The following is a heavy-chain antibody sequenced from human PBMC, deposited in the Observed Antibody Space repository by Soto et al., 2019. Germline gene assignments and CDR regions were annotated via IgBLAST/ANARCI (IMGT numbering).Heavy chain of an antibody. CDR3: ARDTVAAAGTNFDY. CDR2: IYYSGST. Sequence: PXXTLSLPFTVSGGSISSGGYXWSFIRQHPGKGLEWTGYIYYSGSTYYNPSLKSRVTISVDTSKNQFSLKLSSVTPADTAVYYCARDTVAAAGTNFDYWGQGTLVTVSS. D-gene: IGHD6-13*01. CDR1: GGSISSGGYX. J-gene: IGHJ4*02. V-gene: IGHV4-31*03.